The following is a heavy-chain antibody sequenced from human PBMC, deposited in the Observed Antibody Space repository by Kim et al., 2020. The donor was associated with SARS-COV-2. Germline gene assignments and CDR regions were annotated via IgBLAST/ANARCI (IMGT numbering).Heavy chain of an antibody. CDR2: ISTYNGHT. Sequence: ASVKVSCQTSGYTFTDDGLSWVRQAPGQGLEWMGWISTYNGHTNYAQKFQGRVTMTTDTSTSTAYMELRSLRSDDTAVYYCARVKPAARGWFDSWGQGILVTVSA. D-gene: IGHD2-2*01. V-gene: IGHV1-18*01. J-gene: IGHJ5*01. CDR1: GYTFTDDG. CDR3: ARVKPAARGWFDS.